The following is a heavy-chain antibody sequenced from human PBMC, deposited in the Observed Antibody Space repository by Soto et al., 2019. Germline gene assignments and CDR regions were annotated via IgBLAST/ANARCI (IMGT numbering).Heavy chain of an antibody. CDR2: IYYSGST. J-gene: IGHJ3*02. CDR1: GGSISSGGYY. Sequence: SETLSLTCTVSGGSISSGGYYWSWIRQHPGKGLEWIGYIYYSGSTYYNPSLKSRVTISVDTSKNQFSLKLSSVTAADTAVYYCARGGGYCSSTSCPHDAFDISGQGTMVTVSS. D-gene: IGHD2-2*03. V-gene: IGHV4-31*03. CDR3: ARGGGYCSSTSCPHDAFDI.